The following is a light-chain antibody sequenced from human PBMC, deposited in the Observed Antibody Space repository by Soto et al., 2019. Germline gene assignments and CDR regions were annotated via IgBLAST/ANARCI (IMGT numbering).Light chain of an antibody. Sequence: EIVMTQSPATLSMSRGERATLSCRASQSVSNDLAWYQQKPGQAPRLLIYGASTRATGIPARFSGSGSGTEFTLTISSLQSEDYAVYYCQQYNNWPPLTFGGGTKVEIK. J-gene: IGKJ4*01. CDR3: QQYNNWPPLT. CDR2: GAS. CDR1: QSVSND. V-gene: IGKV3D-15*01.